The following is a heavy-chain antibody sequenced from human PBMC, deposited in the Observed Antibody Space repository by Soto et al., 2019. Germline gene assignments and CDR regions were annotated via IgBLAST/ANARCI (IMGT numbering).Heavy chain of an antibody. CDR2: IYSAGSA. D-gene: IGHD2-2*01. Sequence: PGGSLRLSCAASGFTVSTYHMSWVRQAPGKGLEWVSVIYSAGSADYADSVKVRFTISRDNAKNTLYLQMNSLRAEDTAVYFCARDRVPQLGYYGMDVWGQGTTVTVAS. J-gene: IGHJ6*02. CDR1: GFTVSTYH. CDR3: ARDRVPQLGYYGMDV. V-gene: IGHV3-66*01.